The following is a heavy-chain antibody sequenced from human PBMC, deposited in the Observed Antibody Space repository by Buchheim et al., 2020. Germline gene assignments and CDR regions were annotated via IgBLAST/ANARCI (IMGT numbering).Heavy chain of an antibody. J-gene: IGHJ4*02. CDR3: ARDLNYDILTGYHDY. CDR1: GFTFDDYA. CDR2: IKQDGSEK. V-gene: IGHV3-7*01. D-gene: IGHD3-9*01. Sequence: EVQLVESGGGVVQPGGSLRLSCAASGFTFDDYAMHWVRQAPGKGLEWVANIKQDGSEKYYVDSVKGRFTISRDNAKNSLYLQMNSLRAEDTAVYYCARDLNYDILTGYHDYWGQGTL.